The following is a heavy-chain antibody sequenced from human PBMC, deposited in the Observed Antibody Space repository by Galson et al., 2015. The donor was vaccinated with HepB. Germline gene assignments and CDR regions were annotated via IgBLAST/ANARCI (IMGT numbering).Heavy chain of an antibody. V-gene: IGHV1-18*03. CDR2: INPYNDNT. CDR3: DRIVVVLY. CDR1: GYTFTSYG. Sequence: SVKVSCKASGYTFTSYGISWVRQAPGQGLEWMGCINPYNDNTHYAQKFRGRVTITSDRSVSTAYMELSSLRSEDMVVYSWDRIVVVLYGGQGTLVTVSS. D-gene: IGHD3-22*01. J-gene: IGHJ4*02.